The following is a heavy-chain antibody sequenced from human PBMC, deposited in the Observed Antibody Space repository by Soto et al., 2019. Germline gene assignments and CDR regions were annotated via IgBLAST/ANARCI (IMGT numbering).Heavy chain of an antibody. Sequence: GGSLRLSCAASGFTFSSYAMHWVRQAPGKGLEWVAVISYDGSNKYYADSVKGRFTISRDNSKNTLYLQMNSLRAEDTAVYYCARAPTGLLTGYSQYYFDYWGQGTLVTVSS. J-gene: IGHJ4*02. CDR3: ARAPTGLLTGYSQYYFDY. V-gene: IGHV3-30-3*01. CDR1: GFTFSSYA. CDR2: ISYDGSNK. D-gene: IGHD3-9*01.